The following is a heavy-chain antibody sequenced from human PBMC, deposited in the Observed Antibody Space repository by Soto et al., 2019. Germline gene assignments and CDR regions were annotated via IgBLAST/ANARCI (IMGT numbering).Heavy chain of an antibody. D-gene: IGHD3-16*01. CDR3: AIDPSNLVGVCGWSDP. V-gene: IGHV3-23*01. CDR2: LSGSGDRI. CDR1: GFTFSTYA. J-gene: IGHJ5*02. Sequence: EVQLLESGGGLVQPGGSLRLSCAASGFTFSTYAMSWVRQAPGKGLEWLSALSGSGDRIYYADSVKGRFTISRDNSKNTLYLQRNSLGAEDTAVYYCAIDPSNLVGVCGWSDPGGQGTLVTVSS.